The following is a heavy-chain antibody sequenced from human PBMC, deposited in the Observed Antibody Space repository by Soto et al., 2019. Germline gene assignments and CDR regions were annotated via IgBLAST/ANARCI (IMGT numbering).Heavy chain of an antibody. CDR3: ARKVHYYDSSGYFDY. D-gene: IGHD3-22*01. J-gene: IGHJ4*02. Sequence: SVEVSCKASGGTFSSYGISWVRQGPGQGLELMGGIIPFFGTTNYAQKFQGRVTITADESTSTAYMELSSLRSEDTAVYYCARKVHYYDSSGYFDYWGQGTLVTVSS. V-gene: IGHV1-69*01. CDR1: GGTFSSYG. CDR2: IIPFFGTT.